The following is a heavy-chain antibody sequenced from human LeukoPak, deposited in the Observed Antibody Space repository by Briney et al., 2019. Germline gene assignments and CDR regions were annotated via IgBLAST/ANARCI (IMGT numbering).Heavy chain of an antibody. J-gene: IGHJ4*02. CDR2: ISSSSSRK. Sequence: GGSLRLSCAASGFTFSSYTMTCVRQAPGKGLEWVSYISSSSSRKYYADSVKGRFTISRDNAKNSLYLQMDSLRDEDTAVYYCARGLVYCGGDCYRALDYWGQGTLVTVSS. V-gene: IGHV3-48*02. CDR1: GFTFSSYT. CDR3: ARGLVYCGGDCYRALDY. D-gene: IGHD2-21*02.